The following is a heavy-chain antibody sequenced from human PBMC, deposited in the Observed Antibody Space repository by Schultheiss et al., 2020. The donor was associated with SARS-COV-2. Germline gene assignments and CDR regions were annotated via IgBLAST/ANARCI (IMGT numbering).Heavy chain of an antibody. Sequence: SETLSLTCAVSGYSISSGYYWGWIRQPPGKGLEWIGYMYYSGSTEYSPSLRSRITISIDKSKNHFSLKLTSVTAADTAVYYCARGQLLPSYIAAAGNDAFDIWGQGTMVTVSS. CDR2: MYYSGST. CDR1: GYSISSGYY. CDR3: ARGQLLPSYIAAAGNDAFDI. D-gene: IGHD6-13*01. J-gene: IGHJ3*02. V-gene: IGHV4-61*05.